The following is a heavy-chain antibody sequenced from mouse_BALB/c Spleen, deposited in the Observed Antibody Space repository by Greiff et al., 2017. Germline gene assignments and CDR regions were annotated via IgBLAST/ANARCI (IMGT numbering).Heavy chain of an antibody. CDR1: GYTFTSYW. CDR2: INPSNGRT. CDR3: ARRRYYEYAMDY. D-gene: IGHD2-4*01. J-gene: IGHJ4*01. V-gene: IGHV1S81*02. Sequence: QVQLQQPGAELVKPGASVKLSCKASGYTFTSYWMHWVKQRPGQGLEWIGEINPSNGRTNYNEKFKSKATLTVDKSSSTAYMQLSSLTSEDSAVYYCARRRYYEYAMDYWGQGTSVTVSS.